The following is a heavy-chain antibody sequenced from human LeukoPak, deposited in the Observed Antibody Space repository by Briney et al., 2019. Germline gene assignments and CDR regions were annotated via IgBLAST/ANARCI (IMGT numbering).Heavy chain of an antibody. J-gene: IGHJ4*02. Sequence: TGGSLRLSCAASGFTFSSYAMSWVRQAPGKGLEWVSAISGSGGSTYYADSVKGRFTISRDNSKNTLYLQMNSLRAEDTAVYYCAKVSGGRTEGYFDYWGQGTLVTVSS. D-gene: IGHD3-10*01. CDR2: ISGSGGST. CDR3: AKVSGGRTEGYFDY. CDR1: GFTFSSYA. V-gene: IGHV3-23*01.